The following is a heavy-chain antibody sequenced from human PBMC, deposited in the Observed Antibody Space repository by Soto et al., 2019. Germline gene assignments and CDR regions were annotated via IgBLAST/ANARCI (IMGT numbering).Heavy chain of an antibody. D-gene: IGHD3-22*01. Sequence: PSETLSLTCIVSGGSISSTNSYWGWIRQPPGKGLEWIGSINYSGSTYYNPSLKSRVTISVDTSKNQFSLKLRSVTAADTAVYYCPRLPSYYDSSGPIDRIDYWGQGTLGTVSS. J-gene: IGHJ4*02. CDR2: INYSGST. CDR3: PRLPSYYDSSGPIDRIDY. V-gene: IGHV4-39*01. CDR1: GGSISSTNSY.